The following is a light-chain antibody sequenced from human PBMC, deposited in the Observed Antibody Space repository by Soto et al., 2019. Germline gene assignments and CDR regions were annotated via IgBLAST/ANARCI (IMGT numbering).Light chain of an antibody. CDR2: KAS. V-gene: IGKV1-5*03. CDR3: HQSYTVPVT. J-gene: IGKJ5*01. CDR1: QTISIW. Sequence: DIQMTQSPSTLSGSVGDRVTITCRASQTISIWLACYQQKPGKAPKLLIYKASTLKSGVPSRFSGSGSGTEFTLTISSLQPDDFATYYCHQSYTVPVTFGQGTRLEIK.